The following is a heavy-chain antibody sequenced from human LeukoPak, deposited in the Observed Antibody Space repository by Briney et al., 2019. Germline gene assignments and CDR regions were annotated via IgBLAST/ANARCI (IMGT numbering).Heavy chain of an antibody. D-gene: IGHD6-6*01. CDR3: ARDRSVGVLPAPPFDF. J-gene: IGHJ4*02. V-gene: IGHV4-38-2*02. CDR2: VFHSGNT. Sequence: PSETLSLTCTVSGYSISSTYYWGWIRQPPGKGLEWVGSVFHSGNTYYNLSLKSRLTISADTSKNQFSLTLTSVTAADTAVYYCARDRSVGVLPAPPFDFWGQGTLVTVSS. CDR1: GYSISSTYY.